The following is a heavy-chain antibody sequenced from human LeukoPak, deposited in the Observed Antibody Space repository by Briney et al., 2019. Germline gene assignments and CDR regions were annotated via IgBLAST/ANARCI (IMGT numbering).Heavy chain of an antibody. CDR3: AHRRDSSGYQYRYWFAP. V-gene: IGHV2-5*02. CDR1: VFSLTTSGVG. D-gene: IGHD3-22*01. CDR2: INWDDQK. Sequence: SGPTLVNPTQTLTLTCTFSVFSLTTSGVGVGWIRQPPGKALEWLALINWDDQKVYSPSLQSRLSSTKDTSKNQVVLTMTNVDPVDTATYYCAHRRDSSGYQYRYWFAPWGQGTLVTVSS. J-gene: IGHJ5*02.